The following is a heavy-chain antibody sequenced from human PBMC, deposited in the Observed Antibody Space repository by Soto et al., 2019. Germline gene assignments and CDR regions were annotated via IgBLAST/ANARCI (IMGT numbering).Heavy chain of an antibody. Sequence: EVQLVESGGGLIQPGGSLRLSCAASGFTVSHNYMSWVRQAPGEGLEWVSVIYSASSTYYADSMKGRFTISRDNSKNTLYLQMNSLRAEDTAVYYCARDTDYYGMDVWGQGTTVTVSS. J-gene: IGHJ6*02. CDR1: GFTVSHNY. CDR2: IYSASST. CDR3: ARDTDYYGMDV. V-gene: IGHV3-53*01. D-gene: IGHD4-17*01.